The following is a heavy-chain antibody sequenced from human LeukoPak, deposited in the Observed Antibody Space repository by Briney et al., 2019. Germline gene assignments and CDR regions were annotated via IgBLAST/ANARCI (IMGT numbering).Heavy chain of an antibody. J-gene: IGHJ4*02. Sequence: SDTLSLPFTVSGDSISSSSYYWRRIRQPPGKGLEWIGNIYYTGSTYYNRALKSRVAVSVDTSKNQFSLKVTSMSAADTAVYYCARHLTAVTAPDYWGQGTLVTVSS. V-gene: IGHV4-39*01. CDR3: ARHLTAVTAPDY. D-gene: IGHD4-17*01. CDR1: GDSISSSSYY. CDR2: IYYTGST.